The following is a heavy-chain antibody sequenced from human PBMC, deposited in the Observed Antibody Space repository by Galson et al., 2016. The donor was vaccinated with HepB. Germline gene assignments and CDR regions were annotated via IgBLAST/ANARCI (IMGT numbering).Heavy chain of an antibody. CDR2: TYYRSKWYN. D-gene: IGHD3-10*01. CDR3: ASRGFGELLPNWFDP. V-gene: IGHV6-1*01. J-gene: IGHJ5*02. CDR1: GDSVSSNSAT. Sequence: CAISGDSVSSNSATWNWIRQSPSRGLEWLRRTYYRSKWYNDYAVSVKSRITINPDTSKNQFSLKLSSVTAADTAVYYCASRGFGELLPNWFDPWGQGTLVTVSS.